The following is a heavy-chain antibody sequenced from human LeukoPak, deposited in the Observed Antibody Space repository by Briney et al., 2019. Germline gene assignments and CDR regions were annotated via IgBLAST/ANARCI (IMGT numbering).Heavy chain of an antibody. D-gene: IGHD2-21*02. Sequence: KPSETLSLTCAVYGGSFSGYYWSWIRQPPGKGLEWIGYIYYSGSTNYNPSLKSRVTISIDTPKNEFSLKLSSVTAADTAVYYCVRLSDTNRGVDYWGQGTLVSVSS. V-gene: IGHV4-59*08. CDR2: IYYSGST. J-gene: IGHJ4*02. CDR1: GGSFSGYY. CDR3: VRLSDTNRGVDY.